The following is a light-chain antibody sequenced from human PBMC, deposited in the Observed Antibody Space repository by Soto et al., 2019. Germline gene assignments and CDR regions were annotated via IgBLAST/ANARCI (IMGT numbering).Light chain of an antibody. CDR2: GAS. V-gene: IGKV3-15*01. CDR3: QQYNNRPLT. CDR1: QSVSSD. J-gene: IGKJ2*01. Sequence: EIMMTQSPDTLSVSPGERAIVSCRASQSVSSDLAWFQLRPGQAPRLLIYGASSRAPDIPARFSGSGSGTEFTLTISSLQSEDFALYYCQQYNNRPLTFGQGTKLEIK.